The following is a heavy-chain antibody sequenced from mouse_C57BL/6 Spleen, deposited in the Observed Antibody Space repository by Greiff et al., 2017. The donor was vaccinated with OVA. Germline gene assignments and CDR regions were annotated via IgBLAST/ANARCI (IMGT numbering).Heavy chain of an antibody. V-gene: IGHV1-55*01. CDR2: IYPGSGST. CDR3: AMGGLYYFDY. J-gene: IGHJ2*01. CDR1: GYTFTSYW. D-gene: IGHD6-2*01. Sequence: QVTLKESGAELVKPGASVKMSCKASGYTFTSYWITWVKQRPGQGLEWIGDIYPGSGSTNYNEKFKSKATLTVDTSSSTAYMQLSSLTSEDSAVYYCAMGGLYYFDYWGQGTTLTVSS.